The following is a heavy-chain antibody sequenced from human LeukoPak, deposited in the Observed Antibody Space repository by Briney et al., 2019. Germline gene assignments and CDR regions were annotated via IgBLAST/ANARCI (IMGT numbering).Heavy chain of an antibody. V-gene: IGHV3-30*02. D-gene: IGHD6-19*01. J-gene: IGHJ4*02. CDR3: AKGIQWLASIDY. Sequence: GGSLRLSCAASGFTFSSYGMHWVRQAPGKGLEWVAFIRYDGSNKYYADSVKGRFTISRDNSKNTLYLQMNSLRAEDTAVYYCAKGIQWLASIDYWGQGTLVTVSS. CDR1: GFTFSSYG. CDR2: IRYDGSNK.